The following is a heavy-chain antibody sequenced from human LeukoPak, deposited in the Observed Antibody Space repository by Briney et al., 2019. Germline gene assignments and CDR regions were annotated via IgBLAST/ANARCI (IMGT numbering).Heavy chain of an antibody. CDR1: GYTFTSYG. Sequence: ASVKVSCKASGYTFTSYGISWVRQAPGQGLEWMGGIIPIFGTANYAQKFQGRVTITADESTSTAYMELSSLRSEDTAVYYCASRQLLRYFDWLYRGAFDYWGQGTLVTVSS. V-gene: IGHV1-69*13. J-gene: IGHJ4*02. D-gene: IGHD3-9*01. CDR3: ASRQLLRYFDWLYRGAFDY. CDR2: IIPIFGTA.